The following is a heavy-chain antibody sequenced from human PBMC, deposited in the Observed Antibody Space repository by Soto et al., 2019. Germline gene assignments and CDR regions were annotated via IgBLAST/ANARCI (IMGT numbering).Heavy chain of an antibody. V-gene: IGHV4-59*01. Sequence: QVQLPESGPGLVKPSETLSLTCTVSGGSLSSYYWSWLRQPPEKGLEWIGYIYYSGSTTYNPSLMSRVTTSVDTSKNQFSLNLSSVTAADTAVYYWARDRISVTEGFDYWGQGTLVTFSS. CDR3: ARDRISVTEGFDY. CDR2: IYYSGST. J-gene: IGHJ4*02. D-gene: IGHD6-19*01. CDR1: GGSLSSYY.